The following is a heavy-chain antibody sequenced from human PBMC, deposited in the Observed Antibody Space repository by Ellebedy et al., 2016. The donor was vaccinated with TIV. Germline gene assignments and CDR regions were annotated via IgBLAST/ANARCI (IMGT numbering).Heavy chain of an antibody. CDR1: GGSXLSGDXX. Sequence: MPSETLSLTCTVSGGSXLSGDXXWSWIRQPPGLGLEWIGYIYYSGSTYYNPSLKSRVTISVDTSKNQFSLKLSSVTAADTAVYYCAREGSIAAAGFGLDYWGQGTLVTVSS. CDR3: AREGSIAAAGFGLDY. D-gene: IGHD6-13*01. CDR2: IYYSGST. J-gene: IGHJ4*02. V-gene: IGHV4-30-4*01.